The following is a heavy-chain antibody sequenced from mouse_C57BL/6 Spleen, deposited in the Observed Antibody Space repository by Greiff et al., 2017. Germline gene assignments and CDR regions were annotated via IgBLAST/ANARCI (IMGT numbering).Heavy chain of an antibody. CDR2: INPNYGTT. V-gene: IGHV1-39*01. CDR1: GYSFTDYN. CDR3: AKGDYGSSYRYFDV. J-gene: IGHJ1*03. D-gene: IGHD1-1*01. Sequence: VQLQQSGPELVKPGASVKISCKASGYSFTDYNMNWVKQSNGKSLEWIGVINPNYGTTSYNQKFKGKATLTVDQSSSTAYMQLNSLTSEDSAVYYCAKGDYGSSYRYFDVWGTGTTATVSS.